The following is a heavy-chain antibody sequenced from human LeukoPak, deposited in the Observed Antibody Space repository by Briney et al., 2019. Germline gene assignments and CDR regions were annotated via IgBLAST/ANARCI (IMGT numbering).Heavy chain of an antibody. CDR3: ARDRGNVLRFLEWSQPQPFDI. CDR2: INAGNGNT. V-gene: IGHV1-3*01. D-gene: IGHD3-3*01. CDR1: GYIFITYP. J-gene: IGHJ3*02. Sequence: ASVKVSCKASGYIFITYPVHWVRQAPGQRLEWMGWINAGNGNTKYSQKFQGRVTITRDTSASTAYMVLSSLRSDDTAVYYCARDRGNVLRFLEWSQPQPFDIWGQGTMVTVSS.